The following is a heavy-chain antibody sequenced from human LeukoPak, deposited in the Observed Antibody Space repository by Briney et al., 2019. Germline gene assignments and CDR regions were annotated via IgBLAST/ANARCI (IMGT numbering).Heavy chain of an antibody. Sequence: GSLRLSCAASGFTFSSYWMHWVRHTPEKGLVWVSRINSDGSSTSYADSVKGRFTISRDNAKNSLYLQMNSLRAEDTAVYYCAGRSSYPGVGYWGQGTLVTVSS. CDR2: INSDGSST. D-gene: IGHD4-17*01. V-gene: IGHV3-74*01. CDR1: GFTFSSYW. J-gene: IGHJ4*02. CDR3: AGRSSYPGVGY.